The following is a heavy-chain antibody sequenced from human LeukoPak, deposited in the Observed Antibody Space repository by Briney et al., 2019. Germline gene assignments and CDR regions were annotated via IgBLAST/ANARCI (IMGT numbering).Heavy chain of an antibody. CDR1: GITFSSYE. V-gene: IGHV3-48*03. J-gene: IGHJ3*02. CDR2: ISSSGSTI. Sequence: GSLRLSCAASGITFSSYEMNWVRQAPGKGLEWVSYISSSGSTIYYADSVKGRFTISRDNAKNSLYLQMNSLRAEDTAVYYCARASYYYDSSGYLSDAFDIWGQGTMVTVSS. D-gene: IGHD3-22*01. CDR3: ARASYYYDSSGYLSDAFDI.